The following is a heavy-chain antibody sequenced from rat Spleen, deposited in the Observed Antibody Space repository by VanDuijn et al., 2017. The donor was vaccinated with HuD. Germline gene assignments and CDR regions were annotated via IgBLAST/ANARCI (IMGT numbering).Heavy chain of an antibody. D-gene: IGHD1-8*01. CDR2: ITNTGDNI. CDR1: GFTFNNYW. J-gene: IGHJ3*01. V-gene: IGHV5-31*01. CDR3: IREGDGGYSSYPNWFAY. Sequence: EVQLVESGGGLVQPGRSLKLSCVASGFTFNNYWMNWIRQAPGKGLEWVASITNTGDNIFYPDSVKGRFTISRDNAQNTLYLQMNSLGSEDTATYYCIREGDGGYSSYPNWFAYWGQGTLVTVSS.